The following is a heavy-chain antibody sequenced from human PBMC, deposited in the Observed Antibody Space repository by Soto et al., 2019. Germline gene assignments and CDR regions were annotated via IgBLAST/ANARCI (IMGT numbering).Heavy chain of an antibody. CDR1: AFTFNNYA. CDR3: SRSRYSDSSGDFYDY. V-gene: IGHV3-23*01. CDR2: IGGSGRTT. Sequence: EVQLLESGGGLVQPGGSLRLSCAASAFTFNNYAMSWVRQAPGKGLYWVSGIGGSGRTTYYADSVKGRFPISRDHSNNTLFLQMNSLRAEDTDVYYCSRSRYSDSSGDFYDYWGQGTLVTVSS. D-gene: IGHD3-22*01. J-gene: IGHJ4*02.